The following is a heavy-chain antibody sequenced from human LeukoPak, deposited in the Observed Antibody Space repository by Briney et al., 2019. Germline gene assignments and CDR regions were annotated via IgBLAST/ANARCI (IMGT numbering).Heavy chain of an antibody. Sequence: SETLSLTCTVSGGSISSYYWGWIRQPPGKGLEWIGSIYYSGSTYYNPSLKSRVTISVDTSKNQFSLKLSSVTAADTAVYYCATGRYYYDSSGYSYFDYWGQGTLVTASS. D-gene: IGHD3-22*01. J-gene: IGHJ4*02. CDR2: IYYSGST. CDR3: ATGRYYYDSSGYSYFDY. CDR1: GGSISSYY. V-gene: IGHV4-39*01.